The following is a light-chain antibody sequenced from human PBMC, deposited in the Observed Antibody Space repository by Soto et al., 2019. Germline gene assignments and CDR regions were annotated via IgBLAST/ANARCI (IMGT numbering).Light chain of an antibody. J-gene: IGKJ4*01. CDR3: QQANSFPLT. CDR2: TLS. Sequence: DIQMPQSPSSVSAYVGDRVTITSQASQGFSSWLACYQQKPGEAPKLLIYTLSILQSGVPSRFSGIGSGTDFTLTISSLQPEDFATYYWQQANSFPLTFGGGTKVEIK. V-gene: IGKV1-12*01. CDR1: QGFSSW.